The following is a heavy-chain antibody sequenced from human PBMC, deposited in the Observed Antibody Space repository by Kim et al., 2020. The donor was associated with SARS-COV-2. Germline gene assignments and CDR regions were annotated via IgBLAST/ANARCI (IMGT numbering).Heavy chain of an antibody. Sequence: ASVKVSCKASGYTFTSYYMHWVRQAPGQGLEWMGMINAGSGNTSYAQKFQGIVTMTRDTSTSTVYMELSSLRSEDTAVYYCARDRYCSSTSCYGRTAGHPYYYFYYGMDVCGQGATVTVSS. CDR1: GYTFTSYY. CDR2: INAGSGNT. J-gene: IGHJ6*02. CDR3: ARDRYCSSTSCYGRTAGHPYYYFYYGMDV. D-gene: IGHD2-2*01. V-gene: IGHV1-46*01.